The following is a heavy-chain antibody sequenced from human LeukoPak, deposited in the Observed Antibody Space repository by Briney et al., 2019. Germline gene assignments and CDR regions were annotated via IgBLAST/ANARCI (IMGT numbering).Heavy chain of an antibody. CDR1: GGTFSSYA. J-gene: IGHJ4*02. D-gene: IGHD6-6*01. CDR3: ARDGPYSSSHPRYFDY. Sequence: GASVKVSCKASGGTFSSYAISWVRQAPGQGLEWMGGIIPIFGTANYAQKFQGRVTITADKSTSTAYMELSSLRSEDTAVYYCARDGPYSSSHPRYFDYWGQGTLVTVSS. V-gene: IGHV1-69*06. CDR2: IIPIFGTA.